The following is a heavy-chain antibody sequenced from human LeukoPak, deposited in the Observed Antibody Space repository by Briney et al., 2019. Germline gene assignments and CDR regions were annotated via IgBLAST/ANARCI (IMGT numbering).Heavy chain of an antibody. D-gene: IGHD2-15*01. CDR1: GGSLSGYY. V-gene: IGHV4-34*01. Sequence: SETLSLTCAVYGGSLSGYYWSWIRQPPGKGLEWIGEINHSGSTNYNPSLKSRVTISVDTSKNQFSLKLSSVTAADTAVYYCARGPGYCSGGSCYTFDYWGQGTLVTASS. CDR2: INHSGST. J-gene: IGHJ4*02. CDR3: ARGPGYCSGGSCYTFDY.